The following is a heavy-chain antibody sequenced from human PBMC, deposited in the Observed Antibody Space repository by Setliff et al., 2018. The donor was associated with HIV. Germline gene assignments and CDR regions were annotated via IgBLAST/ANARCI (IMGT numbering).Heavy chain of an antibody. CDR1: GFTFSSYG. CDR3: ARVYDSSGYSLSIPGY. D-gene: IGHD3-22*01. Sequence: GESLKISCAASGFTFSSYGMHWVRQAPGKGLEWVAVIWDDGSNKYYVDSVKGRFTISRDNAKNSLYLQMNSLRAEDTAVYYCARVYDSSGYSLSIPGYWGQGTLVTVSS. V-gene: IGHV3-33*01. CDR2: IWDDGSNK. J-gene: IGHJ4*01.